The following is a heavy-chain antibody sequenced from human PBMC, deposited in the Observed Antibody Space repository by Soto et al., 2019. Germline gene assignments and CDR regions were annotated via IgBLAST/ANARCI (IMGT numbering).Heavy chain of an antibody. CDR3: ARGWDTAMVPRADY. V-gene: IGHV1-2*02. D-gene: IGHD5-18*01. J-gene: IGHJ4*02. Sequence: ASVNVSCKASGYTFTAYSMHWVRQAPGQGLEWMGWINPKNGDTNTAQKFQGRVTMTRDTSITTAYMELTSLRSDDTAIYYCARGWDTAMVPRADYWGQGSLVTVSS. CDR2: INPKNGDT. CDR1: GYTFTAYS.